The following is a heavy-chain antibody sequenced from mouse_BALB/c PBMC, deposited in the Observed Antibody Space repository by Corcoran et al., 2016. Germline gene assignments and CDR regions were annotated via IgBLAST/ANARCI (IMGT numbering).Heavy chain of an antibody. CDR2: INTYTGEP. CDR3: ARSGGSSWFAY. D-gene: IGHD1-1*01. Sequence: QIQLVQSGPELKKLGETVKISCKASGYTFTNYGMNCVKQAPGKGLKWMGWINTYTGEPTYAAEFKGRFAFSLETSASTAYLQINNLKNEDTATYFCARSGGSSWFAYWGQGTLVTVSA. CDR1: GYTFTNYG. V-gene: IGHV9-3-1*01. J-gene: IGHJ3*01.